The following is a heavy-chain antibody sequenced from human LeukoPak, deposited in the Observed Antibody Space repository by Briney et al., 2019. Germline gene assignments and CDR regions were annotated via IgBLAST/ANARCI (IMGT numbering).Heavy chain of an antibody. D-gene: IGHD6-13*01. V-gene: IGHV3-73*01. CDR3: TRIIAAAGQYYFDY. Sequence: GGSLRLSCAASGFTFSGSAMHWVRQASGKGLEWVGRIRSKANSYATAYAASVKGRFTISRDDSKNTAYLQMNSLKTDDTAVYYCTRIIAAAGQYYFDYWGQGTLVTVSS. CDR1: GFTFSGSA. J-gene: IGHJ4*02. CDR2: IRSKANSYAT.